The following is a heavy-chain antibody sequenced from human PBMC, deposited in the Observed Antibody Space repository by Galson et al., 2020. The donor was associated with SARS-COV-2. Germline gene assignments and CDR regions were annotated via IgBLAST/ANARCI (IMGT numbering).Heavy chain of an antibody. D-gene: IGHD3-3*01. V-gene: IGHV4-34*01. CDR1: GGSFSGYY. J-gene: IGHJ5*02. CDR2: INHSGST. Sequence: SETLSLTCAVYGGSFSGYYWSWIRQPPGKGLEWIGEINHSGSTNYNPSLKSRVTISVDTSKNQFSLKLSSVTAADTAVYYCARGYYDFWSGYLGTNWFDPWGQGTLVTVSS. CDR3: ARGYYDFWSGYLGTNWFDP.